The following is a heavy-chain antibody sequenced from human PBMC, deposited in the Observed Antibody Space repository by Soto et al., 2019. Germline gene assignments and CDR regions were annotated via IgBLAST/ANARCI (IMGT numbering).Heavy chain of an antibody. Sequence: ASVKVSCKASGGTFKNYAINWVRQAPGQGLEWMGDISPMFGKANYAQKFQGRVKITADDSTATAYLELSSLRSEDTALYYCAREVEVHTPVFGFWGQGSLVTVSS. D-gene: IGHD2-2*01. CDR3: AREVEVHTPVFGF. V-gene: IGHV1-69*13. J-gene: IGHJ4*02. CDR2: ISPMFGKA. CDR1: GGTFKNYA.